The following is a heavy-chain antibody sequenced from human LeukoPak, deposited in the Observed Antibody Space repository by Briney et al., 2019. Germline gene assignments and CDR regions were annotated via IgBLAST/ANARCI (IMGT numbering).Heavy chain of an antibody. V-gene: IGHV1-2*02. D-gene: IGHD6-19*01. CDR1: GYSFTGYY. CDR3: ARSSGSYPHLFDY. CDR2: INPNSGVT. Sequence: ASVKVSCKASGYSFTGYYMHWVRQAPGQGLEWMGWINPNSGVTKYPQKFQGRVSMTTDTSSSTVYMYLSRLRSDDTALFYCARSSGSYPHLFDYWGQGTLVTVSP. J-gene: IGHJ4*02.